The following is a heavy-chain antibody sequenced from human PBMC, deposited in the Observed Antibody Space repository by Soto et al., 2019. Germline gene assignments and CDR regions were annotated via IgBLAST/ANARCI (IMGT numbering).Heavy chain of an antibody. CDR2: ITVTDGRR. CDR1: GFTFSRYA. V-gene: IGHV3-23*01. J-gene: IGHJ6*02. D-gene: IGHD2-15*01. CDR3: AIESMFVVGVGSTRDHYYGMEV. Sequence: EGQLLESGGGLVRPGGSLTLSCAGSGFTFSRYAMTWVRQAPGKGLEWVSSITVTDGRRKYADSVKGRFTISTDTHKNIVYLQMNSLRAENTALYYRAIESMFVVGVGSTRDHYYGMEVRGQGTTVIVS.